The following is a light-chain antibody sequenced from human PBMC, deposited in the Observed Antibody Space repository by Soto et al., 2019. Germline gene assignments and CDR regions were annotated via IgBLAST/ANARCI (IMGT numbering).Light chain of an antibody. CDR1: QTISSY. CDR3: QQSHSIPYT. V-gene: IGKV1-39*01. CDR2: AAS. J-gene: IGKJ2*01. Sequence: DIQMTQSPSSLSASVGDRVTITCRASQTISSYLNWYQHKPGKAPKLLIYAASSLQSGVPSRFSGSGSGTDFTLTISSLQPEDFATYCCQQSHSIPYTFGQGTKLEIK.